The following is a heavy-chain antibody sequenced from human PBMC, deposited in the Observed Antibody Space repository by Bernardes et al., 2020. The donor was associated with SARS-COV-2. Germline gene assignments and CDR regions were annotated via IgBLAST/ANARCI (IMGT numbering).Heavy chain of an antibody. V-gene: IGHV3-11*01. J-gene: IGHJ6*02. Sequence: GWSLRLSCAASGFTFSDYYMTWIRQAPGKGLEWVSTMSRSGTTIHYADSVKGRFTISRDNAKNSLYLQMSSLRAEDTAVYYCAREGKDFYYSGMDVWGQGTMVTVSS. CDR2: MSRSGTTI. CDR3: AREGKDFYYSGMDV. CDR1: GFTFSDYY. D-gene: IGHD2-15*01.